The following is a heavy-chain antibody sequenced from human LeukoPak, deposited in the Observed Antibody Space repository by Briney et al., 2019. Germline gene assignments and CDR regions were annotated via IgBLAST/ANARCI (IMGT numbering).Heavy chain of an antibody. CDR1: GFTFEDYA. J-gene: IGHJ4*02. CDR3: AKDIDYGGTRTPHYFDY. Sequence: GGSLRLSCAASGFTFEDYAMHWVRQAPGKGLEWVSGISWNSGSIGYADSVKGRFTISRDNAKNSLYLQMNSLRAEDTALYYCAKDIDYGGTRTPHYFDYWGQGTLLTVSS. D-gene: IGHD4-23*01. V-gene: IGHV3-9*01. CDR2: ISWNSGSI.